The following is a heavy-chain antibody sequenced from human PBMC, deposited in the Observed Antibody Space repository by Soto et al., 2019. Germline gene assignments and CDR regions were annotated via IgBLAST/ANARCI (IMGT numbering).Heavy chain of an antibody. D-gene: IGHD2-21*01. CDR1: GFTLSNAW. Sequence: EVQLVESGGGLVKPGGSLRLSCAVSGFTLSNAWITWVRQAPGKGLEWVGRIKSKTDGGTRDYAAPVKGRLTISREDSKNTLELKMRGLKAEDTAVYFCTRGWGDCCSGSLDIWGQGTLVTVS. V-gene: IGHV3-15*01. CDR2: IKSKTDGGTR. J-gene: IGHJ3*02. CDR3: TRGWGDCCSGSLDI.